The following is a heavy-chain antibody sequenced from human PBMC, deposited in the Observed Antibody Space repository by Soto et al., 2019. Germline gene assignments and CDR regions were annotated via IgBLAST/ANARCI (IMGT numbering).Heavy chain of an antibody. CDR1: GFTFSSYA. V-gene: IGHV3-23*01. CDR2: ISGSGGST. Sequence: GGSLRLSCAASGFTFSSYAMSWVRQAPGKGLEWVSAISGSGGSTYYADSVKGRFTISRDNSKNTLYLQMNSLRAEDTAVYYCANSGIIAAAGTGCYYYGMDVWGQGTTVTVSS. J-gene: IGHJ6*02. CDR3: ANSGIIAAAGTGCYYYGMDV. D-gene: IGHD6-13*01.